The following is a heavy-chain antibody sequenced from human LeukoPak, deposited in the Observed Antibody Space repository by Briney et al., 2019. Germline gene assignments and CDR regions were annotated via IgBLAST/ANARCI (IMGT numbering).Heavy chain of an antibody. CDR1: GFTFDDYG. CDR3: AKDRPRDYGDYFDY. D-gene: IGHD4-17*01. J-gene: IGHJ4*02. Sequence: GGSLRLSCAASGFTFDDYGMSWVRQAPGKGLEWVSGINWNGGRAGHADSVKGRFTISRDNAKNSLFLQMNSLRAEDTAVYYCAKDRPRDYGDYFDYWGQGTLVTVSS. V-gene: IGHV3-20*04. CDR2: INWNGGRA.